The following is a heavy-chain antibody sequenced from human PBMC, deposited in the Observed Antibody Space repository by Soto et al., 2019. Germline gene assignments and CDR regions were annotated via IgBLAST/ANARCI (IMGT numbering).Heavy chain of an antibody. Sequence: PSETLSLTCAVYGGSVNGYYLNWIRQPPGKGLECIGEINHTGGTHYNPSLKSRVTMSVDTSKNQFSLRLSSVTASDTAIYYCATRITVFGLLIPPFDPWGQGTQVTVSS. CDR1: GGSVNGYY. CDR3: ATRITVFGLLIPPFDP. CDR2: INHTGGT. D-gene: IGHD3-3*01. V-gene: IGHV4-34*01. J-gene: IGHJ5*02.